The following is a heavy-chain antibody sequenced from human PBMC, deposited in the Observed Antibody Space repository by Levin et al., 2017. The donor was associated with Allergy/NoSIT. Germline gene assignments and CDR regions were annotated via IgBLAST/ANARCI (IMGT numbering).Heavy chain of an antibody. CDR2: IYPGDSDT. J-gene: IGHJ4*02. CDR1: GYSFTSYW. V-gene: IGHV5-51*01. D-gene: IGHD2-21*02. Sequence: PGESLKISCKGSGYSFTSYWIGWVRQMPGKGLEWMGIIYPGDSDTRYSPSFQGQVTISADKSISTAYLQWSSLKASDTAMYYCARHDEEGAYCGGDCYSTFDYWGQGTLVTVSS. CDR3: ARHDEEGAYCGGDCYSTFDY.